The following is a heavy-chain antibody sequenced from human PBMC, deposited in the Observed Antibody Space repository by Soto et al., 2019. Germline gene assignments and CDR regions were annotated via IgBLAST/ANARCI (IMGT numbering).Heavy chain of an antibody. Sequence: EVQLVESGGGLVQPGVSLRLACAASGFTLSLYSMSWVRLAPGKGLEWVSYISRSSTGIHYADSVKSRFTISRDDATNSMHLQMNSLRDGDTAVYYCARAVTWGLDVWGQGTTVSISS. CDR1: GFTLSLYS. CDR2: ISRSSTGI. CDR3: ARAVTWGLDV. V-gene: IGHV3-48*02. J-gene: IGHJ6*02. D-gene: IGHD3-10*01.